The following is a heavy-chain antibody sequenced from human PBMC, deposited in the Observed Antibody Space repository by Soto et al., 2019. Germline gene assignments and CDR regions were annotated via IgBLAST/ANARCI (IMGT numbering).Heavy chain of an antibody. Sequence: KGLEWVSYISSSGSTIYYADSVKGRFTISRDNAKNSLYLQMNSLRAEDTAVYFFFFQAEDGIRDTVPVSAFLLNRSSDL. CDR3: FFQAEDGIRDTVPVSAFLLNRSSDL. V-gene: IGHV3-11*01. J-gene: IGHJ2*01. D-gene: IGHD2-15*01. CDR2: ISSSGSTI.